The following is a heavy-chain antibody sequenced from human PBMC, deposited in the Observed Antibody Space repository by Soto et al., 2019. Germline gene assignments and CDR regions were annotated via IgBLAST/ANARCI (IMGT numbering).Heavy chain of an antibody. CDR1: GFTFSSYA. D-gene: IGHD3-22*01. CDR2: ISGSGGST. Sequence: GGSLRLSCAASGFTFSSYAMSWVRQAPGKGLEWVSAISGSGGSTYYADSVKGRFTISRDNSKNTLYLQMNSLRAEDTAVYYCAKDPAFRPYYYDSSGYSDAFDIWGQGTMVTVSS. J-gene: IGHJ3*02. V-gene: IGHV3-23*01. CDR3: AKDPAFRPYYYDSSGYSDAFDI.